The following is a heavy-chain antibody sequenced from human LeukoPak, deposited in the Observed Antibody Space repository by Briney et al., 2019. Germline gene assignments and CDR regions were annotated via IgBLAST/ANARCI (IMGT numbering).Heavy chain of an antibody. Sequence: ASVKVSCKASGYTFTSYGISWVRQAPGQGLEWMGWISAYNGNTNYAQKLQGRVTMTTDTSTSTAYMEPRSLRSDDTAVYYCARDSGIAARPGAFDIWGQGTMVTVSS. CDR2: ISAYNGNT. D-gene: IGHD6-6*01. V-gene: IGHV1-18*01. CDR3: ARDSGIAARPGAFDI. J-gene: IGHJ3*02. CDR1: GYTFTSYG.